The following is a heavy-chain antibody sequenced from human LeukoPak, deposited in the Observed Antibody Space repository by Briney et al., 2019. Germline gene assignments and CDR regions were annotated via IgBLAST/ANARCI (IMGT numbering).Heavy chain of an antibody. V-gene: IGHV3-48*03. D-gene: IGHD3-22*01. Sequence: GGSLRLSCAASGFTFSSYDMNWVRQAPGKGLEWVSYISGSGGTIYYADSVKGRFTISRDNAKNSLYLQMNSLRAEDTAVYYCARAPSSGYLYYFDYWGQGTLVTVSS. CDR1: GFTFSSYD. J-gene: IGHJ4*02. CDR2: ISGSGGTI. CDR3: ARAPSSGYLYYFDY.